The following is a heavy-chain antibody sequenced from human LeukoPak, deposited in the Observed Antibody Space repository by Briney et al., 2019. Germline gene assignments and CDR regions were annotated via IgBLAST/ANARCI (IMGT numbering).Heavy chain of an antibody. CDR3: ARPREGWFGESYAFDI. CDR1: GGTFSSYA. CDR2: IIPIFGTA. J-gene: IGHJ3*02. D-gene: IGHD3-10*01. Sequence: ASVKVSCKASGGTFSSYAISWVRQAPGQGLEWMGGIIPIFGTANYAQKFQGRVTITADESTSTAYMELSSLRSEDTAVYYCARPREGWFGESYAFDIWGQGTMVTVSS. V-gene: IGHV1-69*13.